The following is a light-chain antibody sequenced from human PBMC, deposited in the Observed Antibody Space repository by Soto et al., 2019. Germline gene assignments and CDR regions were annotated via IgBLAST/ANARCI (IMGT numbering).Light chain of an antibody. Sequence: QSALTQPPSASGSPGQSVTISCTGSSSDVGGYNYVSWYQQHPGKAPKLMIYEVSKRPSGVPDRLSGSKSGNTASLTVSGLQAEDAADYYCSSCGGSTTVVFGGGTKLTVL. CDR2: EVS. CDR1: SSDVGGYNY. CDR3: SSCGGSTTVV. V-gene: IGLV2-8*01. J-gene: IGLJ2*01.